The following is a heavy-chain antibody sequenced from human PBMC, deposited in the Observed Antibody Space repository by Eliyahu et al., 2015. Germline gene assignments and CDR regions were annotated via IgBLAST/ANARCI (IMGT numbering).Heavy chain of an antibody. D-gene: IGHD3-22*01. CDR2: ISSSGLNT. Sequence: QVQLVESGGGLVKPGGSLRLSCAASGFTFSDFYIMWLRQTPGKGLEWVSYISSSGLNTNYADSVKGRFTISRDNAKNSLYLQMNSLRAEDTAVYYCARGGSDYHDSSGYFLFDYWGQGTLVTVSS. V-gene: IGHV3-11*06. CDR1: GFTFSDFY. CDR3: ARGGSDYHDSSGYFLFDY. J-gene: IGHJ4*02.